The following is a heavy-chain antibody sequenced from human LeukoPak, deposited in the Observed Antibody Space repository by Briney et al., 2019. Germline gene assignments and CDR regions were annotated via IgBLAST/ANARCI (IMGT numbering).Heavy chain of an antibody. CDR1: GGSISSYY. CDR2: IYYSGST. CDR3: ARDTDSTSWVLGY. J-gene: IGHJ4*02. Sequence: SETLSLTCTVSGGSISSYYWSWIRQPPGKGLEWIGYIYYSGSTNYNPSLKSRVTISVDTSKNQFSLKLSSVTAADTAVYYCARDTDSTSWVLGYWGQGTLVTVSS. V-gene: IGHV4-59*01. D-gene: IGHD2-2*01.